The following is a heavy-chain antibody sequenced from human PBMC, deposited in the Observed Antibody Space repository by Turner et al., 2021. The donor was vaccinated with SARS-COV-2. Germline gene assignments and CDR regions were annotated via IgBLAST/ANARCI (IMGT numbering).Heavy chain of an antibody. Sequence: EVQLLESGGGLVQPGGSLRLSCAASGFTFSSYVMSWVRQAPGKGLEWVSAISGGGGRTYYADSVKGRFTISRDNSKNTLYLQMNSLRAEDTAVYYCAKDGYDGIYCSGGSCYSGWFDPWGQGTLVTVSS. J-gene: IGHJ5*02. CDR2: ISGGGGRT. CDR3: AKDGYDGIYCSGGSCYSGWFDP. CDR1: GFTFSSYV. D-gene: IGHD2-15*01. V-gene: IGHV3-23*01.